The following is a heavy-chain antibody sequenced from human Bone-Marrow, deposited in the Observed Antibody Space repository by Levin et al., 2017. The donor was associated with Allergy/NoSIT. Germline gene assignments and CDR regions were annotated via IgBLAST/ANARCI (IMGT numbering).Heavy chain of an antibody. CDR1: GFTFSSYG. Sequence: PGGSLRFSCAASGFTFSSYGMHWVRQAPGKGLEWVAVIWYDGSNKYYADSVKGRFTISRDNSKNTLYLQMNSLRAEDTAVYYCAREEPESYDFWSGYYYYYYYMDVWGKGTTVTVSS. CDR3: AREEPESYDFWSGYYYYYYYMDV. CDR2: IWYDGSNK. V-gene: IGHV3-33*01. D-gene: IGHD3-3*01. J-gene: IGHJ6*03.